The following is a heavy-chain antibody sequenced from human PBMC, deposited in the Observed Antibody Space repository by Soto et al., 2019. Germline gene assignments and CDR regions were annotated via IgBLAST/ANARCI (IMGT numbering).Heavy chain of an antibody. CDR1: GFKFEQYA. Sequence: PGGSLRLSCVASGFKFEQYAMSWVRQAPGKGPEWVSGISLNGGSLVYSDSVKGRFTISRDNAKNSLYLQMDDLRTEDTALYYCTKGTLYSYGYRDWFDSWGQGTRVTVSS. D-gene: IGHD5-18*01. V-gene: IGHV3-9*01. J-gene: IGHJ5*01. CDR2: ISLNGGSL. CDR3: TKGTLYSYGYRDWFDS.